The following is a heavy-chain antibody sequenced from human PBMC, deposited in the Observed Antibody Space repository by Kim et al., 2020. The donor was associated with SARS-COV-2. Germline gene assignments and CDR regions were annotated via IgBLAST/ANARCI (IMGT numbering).Heavy chain of an antibody. CDR2: IRSNANNYAT. CDR1: GFTFSDSA. J-gene: IGHJ4*02. V-gene: IGHV3-73*01. CDR3: TTPSQGGYAH. Sequence: GGSLRLSCAASGFTFSDSALHWVRQASGKGLEWIGRIRSNANNYATAYAASVKCRFSISRDDSKNTAYLQMNSLKTEDTAVYYCTTPSQGGYAHWGQGTLVTVSS. D-gene: IGHD5-12*01.